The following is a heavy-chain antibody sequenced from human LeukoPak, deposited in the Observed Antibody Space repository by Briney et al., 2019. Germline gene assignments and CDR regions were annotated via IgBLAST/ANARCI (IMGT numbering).Heavy chain of an antibody. J-gene: IGHJ3*02. CDR1: GFTFSSYS. CDR3: ARDLDAYVVVIAYDDI. Sequence: GGSLRLSCAASGFTFSSYSMNWVRQAPGKGLEWVSAISGSGGSTYYADSVKGRFTISRDNAKNSLYLQMNSLRAEDTAVYYCARDLDAYVVVIAYDDIWGQGTMVTVSS. V-gene: IGHV3-21*01. D-gene: IGHD2-21*01. CDR2: ISGSGGST.